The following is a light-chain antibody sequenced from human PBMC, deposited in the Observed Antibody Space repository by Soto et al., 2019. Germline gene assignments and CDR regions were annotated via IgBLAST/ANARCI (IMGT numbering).Light chain of an antibody. CDR2: GVS. Sequence: EIVMTQSPATLSVSPGERATLSCRASQSVSSKLAWFQQKPGRAPSLLIYGVSTRATGVPVRFSGSGSGTEFTLTINSLQSEDFAVYYCQQYNNWPHTFGQGTKLEIK. V-gene: IGKV3-15*01. CDR3: QQYNNWPHT. CDR1: QSVSSK. J-gene: IGKJ2*01.